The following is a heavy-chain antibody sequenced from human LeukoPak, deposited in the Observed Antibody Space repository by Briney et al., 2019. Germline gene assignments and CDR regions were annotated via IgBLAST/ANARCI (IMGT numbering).Heavy chain of an antibody. CDR3: ARGRRGDYVLGAFDI. CDR2: IYYSGST. Sequence: SETLSLTCTVSGGSISSYYWSWIRQPPGKGLEWIGYIYYSGSTNYNPSLKSRVTISVNTSKNQFSLKLSSVTAADTAVYYCARGRRGDYVLGAFDIWGQGTMVTVSS. D-gene: IGHD4-17*01. J-gene: IGHJ3*02. V-gene: IGHV4-59*01. CDR1: GGSISSYY.